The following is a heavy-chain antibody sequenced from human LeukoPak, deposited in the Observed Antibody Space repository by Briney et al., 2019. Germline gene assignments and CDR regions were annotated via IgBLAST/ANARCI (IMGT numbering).Heavy chain of an antibody. CDR3: ATYPFWAIAARRWFDP. Sequence: GASVKVSCKVSRYTLTELSMHWVRQAPGKGLEWMGGFDPEDGETIYAQKFQGRVTMTEDTSTDTAYMELSSLRSEDTAVYYCATYPFWAIAARRWFDPWGQGTLVTVSS. V-gene: IGHV1-24*01. CDR1: RYTLTELS. CDR2: FDPEDGET. J-gene: IGHJ5*02. D-gene: IGHD6-6*01.